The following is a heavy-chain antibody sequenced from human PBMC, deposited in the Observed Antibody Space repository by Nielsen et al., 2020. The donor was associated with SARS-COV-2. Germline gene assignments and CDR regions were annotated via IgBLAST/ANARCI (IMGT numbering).Heavy chain of an antibody. D-gene: IGHD6-19*01. CDR2: IRSKAYGGTT. V-gene: IGHV3-49*04. Sequence: GGSLRLSCTASGFTFGDYAMIWVRQAPGKGLEWVGFIRSKAYGGTTETAASLKGRFTISRDDSRSIAYLEVNSLITEDTAVYYCGRDRSTSGWWGFADYWGRGTLVTVSS. CDR1: GFTFGDYA. CDR3: GRDRSTSGWWGFADY. J-gene: IGHJ4*02.